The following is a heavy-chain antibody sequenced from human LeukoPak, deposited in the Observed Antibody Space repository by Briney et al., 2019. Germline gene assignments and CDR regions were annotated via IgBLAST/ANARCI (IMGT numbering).Heavy chain of an antibody. D-gene: IGHD3-10*01. CDR2: ISGSGGST. CDR1: GFTFSSYA. Sequence: GGSLRLSCAASGFTFSSYAMSWVRQAPGKGLEWVSAISGSGGSTYYADSVKGRFTISRDNSKNTLYLQMNSLRAEDTAVYYCAKGGYTYYYGSGSYYSRLYWGQGTLVTVSS. J-gene: IGHJ4*02. V-gene: IGHV3-23*01. CDR3: AKGGYTYYYGSGSYYSRLY.